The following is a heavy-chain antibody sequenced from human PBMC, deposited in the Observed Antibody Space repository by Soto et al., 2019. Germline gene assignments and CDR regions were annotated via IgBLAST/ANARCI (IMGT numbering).Heavy chain of an antibody. J-gene: IGHJ4*02. CDR2: MNPNSGNT. D-gene: IGHD6-13*01. Sequence: GASVKVSCKASGYTFTSYDINWVRQATGQGLEWMGWMNPNSGNTGYAQKFQGRVTMTRNTSISTAYMELSSLRSEDTAVYYCARPLSSSWYYDYWGQGTLVTVSS. CDR1: GYTFTSYD. V-gene: IGHV1-8*01. CDR3: ARPLSSSWYYDY.